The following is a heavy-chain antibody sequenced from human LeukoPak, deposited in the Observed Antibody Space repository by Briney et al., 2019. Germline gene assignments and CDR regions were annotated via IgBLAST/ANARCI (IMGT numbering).Heavy chain of an antibody. CDR1: GFTFSSYA. J-gene: IGHJ6*02. CDR3: AKGGRNWNPFYYVMDV. CDR2: ISGSGGST. Sequence: PGGSLRLSCAASGFTFSSYAMSWVRQAPGKGLEWVSAISGSGGSTYYADSVKGRFTISRDNSKNTLYLQMNSLRAEDTAVYYCAKGGRNWNPFYYVMDVWGQGTTVTVSS. V-gene: IGHV3-23*01. D-gene: IGHD1-20*01.